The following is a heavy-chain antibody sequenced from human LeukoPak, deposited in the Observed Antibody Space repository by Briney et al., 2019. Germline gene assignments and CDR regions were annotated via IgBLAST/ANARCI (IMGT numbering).Heavy chain of an antibody. CDR3: AKDTGYYYDSSNYWN. CDR2: ISWNSGSI. CDR1: GFTFDDYA. Sequence: GGSLRLSCAASGFTFDDYAMHWVRQAPGKGLEWVSGISWNSGSIGYADSVKGRFTISRDNAKNSLYLQMNSLRAEDTALYYCAKDTGYYYDSSNYWNWGQGTLVTVSS. J-gene: IGHJ4*02. D-gene: IGHD3-22*01. V-gene: IGHV3-9*01.